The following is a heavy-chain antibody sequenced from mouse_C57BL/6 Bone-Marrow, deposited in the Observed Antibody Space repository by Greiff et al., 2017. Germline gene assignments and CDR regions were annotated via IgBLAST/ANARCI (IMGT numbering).Heavy chain of an antibody. CDR3: ARHEGKGRFDY. CDR1: GYTFTEYT. CDR2: FYPGGGSI. Sequence: VQLQQSGAELVKPGASVKLSCKASGYTFTEYTIHWVKQRSGQGLEWIGWFYPGGGSIKYNEKFKDKATLTADKSSSTAYMALSRLTSEVSAVYFGARHEGKGRFDYWGQGTTLTVSS. V-gene: IGHV1-62-2*01. J-gene: IGHJ2*01.